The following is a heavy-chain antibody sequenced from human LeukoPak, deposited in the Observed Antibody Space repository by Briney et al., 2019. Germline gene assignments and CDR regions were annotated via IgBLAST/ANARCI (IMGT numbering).Heavy chain of an antibody. J-gene: IGHJ4*02. CDR1: GYTFTGYY. CDR2: ISPSSGGT. Sequence: ASVKVSCKASGYTFTGYYMHWVRQAPGQGLEWMGWISPSSGGTNYAQKFQGRVTMTSDTSISTAYMDLIRLTSDDTAVYYCATEVTDWGQGTLVTVSS. D-gene: IGHD5-18*01. V-gene: IGHV1-2*02. CDR3: ATEVTD.